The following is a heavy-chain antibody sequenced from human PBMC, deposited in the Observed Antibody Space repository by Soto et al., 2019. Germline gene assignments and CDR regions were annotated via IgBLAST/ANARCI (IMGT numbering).Heavy chain of an antibody. CDR2: IYPGDSDT. J-gene: IGHJ3*02. CDR3: ARIYCSGGSCYSDGNAFDI. CDR1: GYSFTSYW. Sequence: RESLKISCKGSGYSFTSYWIGWVRQMPGKGLEWMGIIYPGDSDTRYSPSFQGQVTISADKSISTAYLQWSSLKASDTAMYYCARIYCSGGSCYSDGNAFDIWGQGTMVTVSS. D-gene: IGHD2-15*01. V-gene: IGHV5-51*01.